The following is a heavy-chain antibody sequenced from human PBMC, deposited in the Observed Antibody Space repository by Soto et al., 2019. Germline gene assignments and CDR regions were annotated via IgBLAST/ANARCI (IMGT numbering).Heavy chain of an antibody. V-gene: IGHV5-10-1*01. CDR3: ARHPDGSASYSPTWYSDY. D-gene: IGHD3-10*01. CDR1: GYTFTSHW. J-gene: IGHJ4*02. Sequence: EVQLVQSGAEVNKPGESLRTSCKGSGYTFTSHWITWVRQMPGKGLEWIGRIDPSDSYTNYSPSFQGHVTISVDRSISTAYLHWSSLQASDTAMYYCARHPDGSASYSPTWYSDYWGQGTLVTVSS. CDR2: IDPSDSYT.